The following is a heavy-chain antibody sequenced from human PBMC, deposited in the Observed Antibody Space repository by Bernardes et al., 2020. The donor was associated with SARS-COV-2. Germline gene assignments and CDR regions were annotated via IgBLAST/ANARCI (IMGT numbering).Heavy chain of an antibody. D-gene: IGHD1-26*01. Sequence: GGSLRLSCATSGFTFANYAMTWVRQAPGKGLEWVGVIRSKPYGGTTEYAASVKCRFIISRDDSKSFLYLQMNSLKIEDTAVYFCAGSFYAFYLDYWGQGTLVTVSS. J-gene: IGHJ4*02. CDR2: IRSKPYGGTT. V-gene: IGHV3-49*04. CDR3: AGSFYAFYLDY. CDR1: GFTFANYA.